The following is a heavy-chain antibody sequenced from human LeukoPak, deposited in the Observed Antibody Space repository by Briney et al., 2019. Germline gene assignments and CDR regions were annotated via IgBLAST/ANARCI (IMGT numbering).Heavy chain of an antibody. V-gene: IGHV4-34*01. CDR2: INHSGST. D-gene: IGHD3-10*01. Sequence: SETLSLTCAVYGGSSSGYYWSWIRQPPGKGLEWIGEINHSGSTNYNPSLKSRVTISIDTSKNQFSLQLSSVTAADTAVYYCARRTVRGVIKYWDQGTLVTVSS. CDR1: GGSSSGYY. J-gene: IGHJ4*02. CDR3: ARRTVRGVIKY.